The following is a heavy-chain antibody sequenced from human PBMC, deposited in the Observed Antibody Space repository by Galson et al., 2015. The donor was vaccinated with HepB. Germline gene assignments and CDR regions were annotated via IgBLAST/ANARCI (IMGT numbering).Heavy chain of an antibody. D-gene: IGHD3-3*01. V-gene: IGHV1-18*01. CDR2: ISAYNGNT. CDR1: GYTFTSYG. J-gene: IGHJ4*02. Sequence: SVKVSCKASGYTFTSYGISWVRQAPGQGLEWMGWISAYNGNTNYAQKLQGRVTMTTDTSTSTAYMELRSLRSDDTAVYYCAGNMLRFLEWSPLYYFDYWGQGTLVTVSS. CDR3: AGNMLRFLEWSPLYYFDY.